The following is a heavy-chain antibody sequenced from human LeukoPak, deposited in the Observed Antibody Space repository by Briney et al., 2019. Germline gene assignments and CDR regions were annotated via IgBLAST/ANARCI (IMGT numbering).Heavy chain of an antibody. CDR2: INHSGST. V-gene: IGHV4-34*01. D-gene: IGHD3-3*01. J-gene: IGHJ4*02. Sequence: SETLSLTCAVYGGSFSGYYWSWIRQPPGKGLEWIGEINHSGSTNYNPSLKSRVTISVDTSKNQSSLKLSSVTAADTAVYYCARDRVLRFLEWLSPYFDYWGQGTLVTVSS. CDR1: GGSFSGYY. CDR3: ARDRVLRFLEWLSPYFDY.